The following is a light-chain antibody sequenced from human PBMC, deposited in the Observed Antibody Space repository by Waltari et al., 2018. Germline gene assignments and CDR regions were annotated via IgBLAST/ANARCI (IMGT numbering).Light chain of an antibody. V-gene: IGLV1-51*01. CDR1: SSNLGNNY. J-gene: IGLJ1*01. CDR2: DNN. CDR3: ETWDSSLNAYV. Sequence: QSVLTQPPSVSAAPGQKVTISCSGTSSNLGNNYGSWYQQFPGTAPKLLIYDNNKRPSGIPYGFSGSNAGTSATLRITGLQTGDEADYYGETWDSSLNAYVFGTGTKVTVL.